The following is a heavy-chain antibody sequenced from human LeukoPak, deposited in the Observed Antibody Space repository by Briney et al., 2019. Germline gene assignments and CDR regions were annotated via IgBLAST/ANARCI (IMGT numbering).Heavy chain of an antibody. V-gene: IGHV3-30*04. CDR2: ISFDGSNK. CDR3: ATPEKRWHIFDY. J-gene: IGHJ4*02. D-gene: IGHD6-19*01. Sequence: GRSLRLSCAASGFTFSSYAMHWVRQAPGKGLEWVAVISFDGSNKYYADSVKGRFTISRDNSKNTLYLQMNSLRAEDTAVYYCATPEKRWHIFDYWGQGTLVTVSS. CDR1: GFTFSSYA.